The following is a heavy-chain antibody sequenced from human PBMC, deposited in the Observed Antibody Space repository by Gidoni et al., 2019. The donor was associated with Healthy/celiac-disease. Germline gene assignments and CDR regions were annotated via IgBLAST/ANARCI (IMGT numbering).Heavy chain of an antibody. J-gene: IGHJ6*02. CDR1: GGPFSSYA. CDR3: AGYCSSTSCYNMDV. D-gene: IGHD2-2*02. Sequence: QVQLVQSGAEVKKPGSSVKVSCKASGGPFSSYAISWVRQAPGQGLEWMGRIIPILGIANYAQKFQGRVTITADKSTSTAYMELSSLRSEDTAVYYCAGYCSSTSCYNMDVWGQGTTVTVSS. CDR2: IIPILGIA. V-gene: IGHV1-69*04.